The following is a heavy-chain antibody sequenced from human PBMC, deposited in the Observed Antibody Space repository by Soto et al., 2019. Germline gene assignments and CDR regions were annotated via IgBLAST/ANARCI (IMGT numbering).Heavy chain of an antibody. CDR1: GFTFNDYT. CDR2: ISWDGGTT. CDR3: AKDMGGIAPYYFDY. V-gene: IGHV3-43*01. J-gene: IGHJ4*02. D-gene: IGHD6-13*01. Sequence: GGSLRLSCAASGFTFNDYTMHWVRQAPGKGLEWVSLISWDGGTTYYADSVKGRFTISRDNSKNSLYLQMHSLTTEDTAFYYCAKDMGGIAPYYFDYWGQGTLVTVSS.